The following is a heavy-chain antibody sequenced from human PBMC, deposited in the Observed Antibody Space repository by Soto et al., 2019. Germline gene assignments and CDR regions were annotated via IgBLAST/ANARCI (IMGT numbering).Heavy chain of an antibody. J-gene: IGHJ3*02. D-gene: IGHD2-8*02. Sequence: GGSLRLSCAASGFTCSSYVMHWVCQAPGKGLEWVAVIWYDGSNKYYADSVKGRFTIPRDNSKNTLYLQMNSLRAEDTAVYYCANLGWRMVTSDAFAIWGQGTMVTVSS. CDR2: IWYDGSNK. V-gene: IGHV3-33*06. CDR3: ANLGWRMVTSDAFAI. CDR1: GFTCSSYV.